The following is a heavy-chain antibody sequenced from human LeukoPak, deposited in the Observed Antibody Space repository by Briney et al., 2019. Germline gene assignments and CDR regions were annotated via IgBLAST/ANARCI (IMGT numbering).Heavy chain of an antibody. D-gene: IGHD5-18*01. CDR3: ARGVAMAKIFDY. CDR2: IYYGGST. Sequence: SETLSLTCTVSGGSISISYYYWGWIRQPPGKGLEWIGNIYYGGSTYYNPSLESRVTISVDTSKNQFSLKLSSVTAADTAVYYCARGVAMAKIFDYWGQGTLVTVSS. J-gene: IGHJ4*02. V-gene: IGHV4-39*07. CDR1: GGSISISYYY.